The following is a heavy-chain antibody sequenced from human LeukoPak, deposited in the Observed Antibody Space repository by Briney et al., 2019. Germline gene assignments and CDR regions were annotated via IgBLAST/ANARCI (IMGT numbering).Heavy chain of an antibody. V-gene: IGHV3-30-3*01. Sequence: PGGSLRLSCAASGFTFTTYDIHWVRQAPGKGLEWVAVISSDGSSKYYADSVKGRFTISRDNSKNTLYLQMNSLRAEDTAVYYCAKDDIRIAAAGYFDYWGQGTLVTVSS. J-gene: IGHJ4*02. CDR2: ISSDGSSK. CDR1: GFTFTTYD. D-gene: IGHD6-13*01. CDR3: AKDDIRIAAAGYFDY.